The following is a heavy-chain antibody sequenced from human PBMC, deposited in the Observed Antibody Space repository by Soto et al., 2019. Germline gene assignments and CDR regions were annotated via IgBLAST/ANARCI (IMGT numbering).Heavy chain of an antibody. CDR1: LATYVCGGNC. CDR3: SSGNAWEVLLAY. D-gene: IGHD1-26*01. CDR2: IYFTGST. V-gene: IGHV4-31*02. Sequence: TLSLSCSHCLATYVCGGNCWGWVRQLPGKGLEWIGYIYFTGSTYYNPSLESRVTISLDTSQNQYSLKLSSVTVADTAVYSCSSGNAWEVLLAYWGQGTLVTVS. J-gene: IGHJ4*02.